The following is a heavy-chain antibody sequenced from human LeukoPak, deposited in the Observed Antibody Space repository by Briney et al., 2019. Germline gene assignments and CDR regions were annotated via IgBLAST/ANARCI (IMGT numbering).Heavy chain of an antibody. V-gene: IGHV4-59*08. CDR1: GGSISSYY. Sequence: PSETLSLTCTVSGGSISSYYWSWIRQPPGKGLEWIGYIYYSGSTNYNPSLKSRVTISVDTSKNQFSLKLSSVTAADTAVYYCARQGYSSSWYGGYFDYWGQGTLVTVSS. CDR3: ARQGYSSSWYGGYFDY. D-gene: IGHD6-13*01. CDR2: IYYSGST. J-gene: IGHJ4*02.